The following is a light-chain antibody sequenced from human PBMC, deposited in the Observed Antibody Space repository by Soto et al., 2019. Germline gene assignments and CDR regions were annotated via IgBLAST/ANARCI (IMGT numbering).Light chain of an antibody. J-gene: IGLJ2*01. V-gene: IGLV2-14*01. CDR2: DVS. Sequence: QSVLTQPASVSGSPGQSITISCTGTSSDVGGYNYVSWYQQHPGKAPKLMIYDVSHRPSGVSNRLSGSKSGNTASLTISGLQAEDEADYYCSSYTSSSTVVFGGGTKLTVL. CDR3: SSYTSSSTVV. CDR1: SSDVGGYNY.